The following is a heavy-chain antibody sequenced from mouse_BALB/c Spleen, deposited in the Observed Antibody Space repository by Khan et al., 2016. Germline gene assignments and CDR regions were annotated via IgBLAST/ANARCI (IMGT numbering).Heavy chain of an antibody. CDR1: GYTFTSHW. V-gene: IGHV1-7*01. D-gene: IGHD1-1*01. CDR3: TRVYYGYAMDY. J-gene: IGHJ4*01. Sequence: QVQLKQSGPELAKPGASVRMSCKASGYTFTSHWMHWIKQRPGQGLEWIGYINAGTGYTEFSQTFQDKATLTADKSSSTAYLQLSSLTSEDSAVYYCTRVYYGYAMDYWGQGTSVTVSS. CDR2: INAGTGYT.